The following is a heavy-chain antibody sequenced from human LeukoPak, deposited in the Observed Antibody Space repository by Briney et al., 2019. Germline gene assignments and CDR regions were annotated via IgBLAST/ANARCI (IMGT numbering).Heavy chain of an antibody. CDR1: GYTFTGYY. CDR3: HTMIVVVAQPQDY. Sequence: ASVKVSCKASGYTFTGYYMHWVRQAPGQGLEWMGWINPNSGGTNYAQKFQGRVTMTRDTSISTAYMGLSRLRSDDTAVYYCHTMIVVVAQPQDYWGLGTLVTVSS. J-gene: IGHJ4*02. V-gene: IGHV1-2*02. D-gene: IGHD3-22*01. CDR2: INPNSGGT.